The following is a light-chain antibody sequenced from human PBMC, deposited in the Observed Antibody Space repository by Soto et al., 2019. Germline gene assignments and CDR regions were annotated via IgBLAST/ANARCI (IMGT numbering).Light chain of an antibody. CDR2: GTS. J-gene: IGKJ4*01. CDR1: QTVTDSY. V-gene: IGKV3-20*01. Sequence: IVLTQSPGTLSLSPGESATLSCRASQTVTDSYLAWYQQTPGQAPRLLIYGTSNRAAGVPNRFRGAGSGTYFTLTLSRLEAEDFAVYYCQQFGGSFSFGGGTKVEI. CDR3: QQFGGSFS.